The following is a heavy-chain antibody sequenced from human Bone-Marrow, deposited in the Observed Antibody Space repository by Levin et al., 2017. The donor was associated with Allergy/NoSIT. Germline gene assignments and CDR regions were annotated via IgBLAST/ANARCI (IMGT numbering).Heavy chain of an antibody. J-gene: IGHJ3*02. V-gene: IGHV1-8*01. D-gene: IGHD3-3*01. CDR3: ARGGYYDVWSGYPHDAFDN. CDR2: MNPNSGNT. Sequence: GESLKISCKASGYTFTSYDINWVRQATGQGLEWMGWMNPNSGNTGYAQKFQGRVTMTRNTSISTAYMELSSLRSEDTAVYYCARGGYYDVWSGYPHDAFDNWGQGTMVTVSS. CDR1: GYTFTSYD.